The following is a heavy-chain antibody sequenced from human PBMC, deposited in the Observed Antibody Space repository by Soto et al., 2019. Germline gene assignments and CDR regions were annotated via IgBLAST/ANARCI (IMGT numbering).Heavy chain of an antibody. CDR3: ARRYGVYFDY. V-gene: IGHV4-31*03. J-gene: IGHJ4*02. D-gene: IGHD4-17*01. CDR2: IHHIGST. Sequence: SETLSLTCTVSGGSISSGHYYWSWIRQHPGKGLEWIGYIHHIGSTYYNPSLKSRVTISVDTSKNQFSLKLTSVTAADTAVYYCARRYGVYFDYWGQGTLVTVSS. CDR1: GGSISSGHYY.